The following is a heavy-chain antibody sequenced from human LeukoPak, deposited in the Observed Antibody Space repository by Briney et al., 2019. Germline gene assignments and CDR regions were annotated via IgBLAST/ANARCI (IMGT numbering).Heavy chain of an antibody. CDR2: IGTAGDT. V-gene: IGHV3-13*01. CDR3: ARVGLYDSSGYPRPLDY. J-gene: IGHJ4*02. CDR1: GFTFSSYD. Sequence: PGVSLKLSCAASGFTFSSYDMHWVRQATGKGLEWVSAIGTAGDTYYPGSVKGRFTISRENAKNSLYLQMNSLRAGDTAVYYCARVGLYDSSGYPRPLDYWGQGTLVTVSS. D-gene: IGHD3-22*01.